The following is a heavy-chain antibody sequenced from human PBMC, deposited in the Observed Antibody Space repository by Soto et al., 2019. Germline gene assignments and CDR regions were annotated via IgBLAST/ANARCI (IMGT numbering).Heavy chain of an antibody. CDR3: ARGLPGYSSSWYDY. CDR2: INPSGST. Sequence: QVQLQQWGAGLLKPSETLSLTCAVYGGSFSDYYWSWIRQPPGKGLEWIGEINPSGSTNYNPSLKSRVTISVDTSKNQFSRKLSSVPAADTAVYYCARGLPGYSSSWYDYWGQGALVTVSS. V-gene: IGHV4-34*01. CDR1: GGSFSDYY. J-gene: IGHJ4*02. D-gene: IGHD6-13*01.